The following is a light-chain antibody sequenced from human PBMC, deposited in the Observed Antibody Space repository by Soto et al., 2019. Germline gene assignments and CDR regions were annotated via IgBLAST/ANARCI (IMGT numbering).Light chain of an antibody. V-gene: IGKV1-5*02. CDR3: QQYNTYPWT. CDR1: QSISSW. Sequence: DIQMTQSPSTLSASVGDRVTIICRASQSISSWLAWYQQKPGKAPKLLIYDASNLESGVPSRFSGSGSGTEFTPSISSLQPDDFSTYYCQQYNTYPWTFGQGTKVEIK. CDR2: DAS. J-gene: IGKJ1*01.